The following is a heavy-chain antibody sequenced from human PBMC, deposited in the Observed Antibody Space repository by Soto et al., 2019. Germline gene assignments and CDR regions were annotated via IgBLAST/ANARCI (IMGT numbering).Heavy chain of an antibody. CDR1: GGSISSSNW. D-gene: IGHD3-10*02. CDR2: IYHSGST. Sequence: SETLSLTCAVSGGSISSSNWWSWVRQPPGKGLEWIGEIYHSGSTNYNPSLKSRVTISVDTSKNQFSLKLSSVTAADTAVYYCARDRMLKTLDYWGQGTLVTVSS. CDR3: ARDRMLKTLDY. V-gene: IGHV4-4*02. J-gene: IGHJ4*02.